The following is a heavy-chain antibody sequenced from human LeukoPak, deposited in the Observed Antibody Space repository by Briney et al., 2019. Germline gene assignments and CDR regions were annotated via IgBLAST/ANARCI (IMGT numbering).Heavy chain of an antibody. CDR3: ARGGGYSYGSFDY. CDR2: INRDGSST. Sequence: GGSLRLSCAASGIIFSNYWMHWVRQAPGEGLVWVSRINRDGSSTSYADSVKGRFTISRDNAKNTLYLQMNSLRAEDTTVYYCARGGGYSYGSFDYWGQGTLVTVPS. V-gene: IGHV3-74*01. D-gene: IGHD5-18*01. J-gene: IGHJ4*02. CDR1: GIIFSNYW.